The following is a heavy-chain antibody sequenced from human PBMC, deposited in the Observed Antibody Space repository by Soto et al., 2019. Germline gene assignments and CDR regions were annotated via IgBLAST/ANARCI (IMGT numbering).Heavy chain of an antibody. Sequence: RVPWAAAGGKCGGYGRRRVLQDPGKGLEWVAVISYDGSNKYYAYSVKGRFTISRDNSKNTLYLQMNSLRAEDTAVYYCAQNSGGSCYSAISYRGLGTLVPVSS. J-gene: IGHJ4*02. V-gene: IGHV3-30*18. CDR3: AQNSGGSCYSAISY. CDR1: GGKCGGYG. D-gene: IGHD2-15*01. CDR2: ISYDGSNK.